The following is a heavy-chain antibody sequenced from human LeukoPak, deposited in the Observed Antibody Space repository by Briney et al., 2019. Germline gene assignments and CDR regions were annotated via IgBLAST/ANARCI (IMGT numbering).Heavy chain of an antibody. V-gene: IGHV1-69*04. J-gene: IGHJ5*02. Sequence: SVKVSCKASGGTFSSYAISWVRQAPGQGLEWMGRIIPIFGIANYAQKFQGRVTITADKSTSTAYMGLSSLGSEDTAVYYCARASSAEQLVTAWGQGTLVTVSS. D-gene: IGHD6-6*01. CDR3: ARASSAEQLVTA. CDR1: GGTFSSYA. CDR2: IIPIFGIA.